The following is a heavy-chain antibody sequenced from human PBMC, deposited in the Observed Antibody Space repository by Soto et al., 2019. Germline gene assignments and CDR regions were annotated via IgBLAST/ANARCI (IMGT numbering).Heavy chain of an antibody. Sequence: NPSGSLRLSCAASGFTFSSYSMNWVRQAPRKGLEWVSSISSSSSYIYYADSVKGRFTISRDNAKHSLYLHMNSLRAEETAVYYCAQAYRIVGATPPYGMDVWGQRTTASVSS. D-gene: IGHD1-26*01. J-gene: IGHJ6*02. CDR3: AQAYRIVGATPPYGMDV. CDR2: ISSSSSYI. V-gene: IGHV3-21*01. CDR1: GFTFSSYS.